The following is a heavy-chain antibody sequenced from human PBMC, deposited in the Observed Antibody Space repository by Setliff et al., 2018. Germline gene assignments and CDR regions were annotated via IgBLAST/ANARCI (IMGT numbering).Heavy chain of an antibody. CDR1: GLSYINDW. CDR3: VPGRGS. Sequence: SLRLSCTASGLSYINDWVSWVRQAPGKGLEWLASINPHGSEKYYIDSVRGRFTISRDNAQKTLYLHMNNLRADDTAVFYCVPGRGSWGQGALVTVSS. D-gene: IGHD6-25*01. V-gene: IGHV3-7*01. CDR2: INPHGSEK. J-gene: IGHJ5*02.